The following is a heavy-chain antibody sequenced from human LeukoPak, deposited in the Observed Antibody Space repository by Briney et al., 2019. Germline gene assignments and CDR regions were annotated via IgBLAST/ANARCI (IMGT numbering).Heavy chain of an antibody. CDR3: AKVLGYCSSTSCYYDY. CDR1: GFTFSSYG. CDR2: IRYDGSNK. V-gene: IGHV3-30*02. Sequence: GGSLRLSCAVSGFTFSSYGMHWVRQAPGKGLEWVAFIRYDGSNKYYADSVKGRFTISRDNSKNTLYLQMNSLRAEDTAVFYCAKVLGYCSSTSCYYDYWGQGTLVTVSS. J-gene: IGHJ4*02. D-gene: IGHD2-2*01.